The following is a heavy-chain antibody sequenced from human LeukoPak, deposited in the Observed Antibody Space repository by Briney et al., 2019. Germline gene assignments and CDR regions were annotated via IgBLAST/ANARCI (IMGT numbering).Heavy chain of an antibody. CDR3: ARARIAAARTRRYCYFDY. Sequence: SETLSLTCTVSGGSISSYYWSWIRQPPGKGLEWIGYIYYSGSTNYNPSLKSRVTISVDTSKNQFSLKLSSVTAADTAVYYCARARIAAARTRRYCYFDYWGQGTLVTVSS. J-gene: IGHJ4*02. CDR2: IYYSGST. D-gene: IGHD6-13*01. CDR1: GGSISSYY. V-gene: IGHV4-59*01.